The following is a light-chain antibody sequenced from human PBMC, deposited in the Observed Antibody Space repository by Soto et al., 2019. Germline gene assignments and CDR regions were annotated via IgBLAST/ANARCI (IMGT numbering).Light chain of an antibody. CDR3: QRYNNWPPGDT. CDR2: GAS. J-gene: IGKJ2*01. V-gene: IGKV3-15*01. Sequence: EIVMTQSPATLSVSPGERATLSCRASQSVSSNLAWYQQKPGQAPRLLIYGASTRATGIPARFSGSGSGTELTLTISSMQSEDVAVYYCQRYNNWPPGDTFGQGTKLEIK. CDR1: QSVSSN.